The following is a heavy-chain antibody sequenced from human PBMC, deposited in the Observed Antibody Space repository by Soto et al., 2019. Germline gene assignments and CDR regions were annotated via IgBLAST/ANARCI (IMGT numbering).Heavy chain of an antibody. Sequence: EVQLVESGGGLVQPGGSLRLSCAASGFTVSSNYMSWVRQAPGKGLEWVSVIFTGGSTYYADSVKGRCTISRHSSMNTVYLQMDSLRAEDTAVYYCARDRQSSGWLDAFDIWGQGTMVTVSS. CDR1: GFTVSSNY. CDR2: IFTGGST. D-gene: IGHD6-19*01. J-gene: IGHJ3*02. CDR3: ARDRQSSGWLDAFDI. V-gene: IGHV3-53*04.